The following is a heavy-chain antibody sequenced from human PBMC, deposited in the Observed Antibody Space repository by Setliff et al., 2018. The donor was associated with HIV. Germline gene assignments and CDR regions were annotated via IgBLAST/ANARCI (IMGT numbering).Heavy chain of an antibody. CDR1: GGSISSGSYY. CDR2: VYASGST. V-gene: IGHV4-61*09. Sequence: PSETLSLTCTVSGGSISSGSYYWSWIRQPAGKGLEWIGHVYASGSTNYNPSLKSRVTISVDTSKNQFSLKLSSVTAADTAVYYCARSITMITPGLYYYYYYMDVWGKGTTVTVSS. D-gene: IGHD3-22*01. J-gene: IGHJ6*03. CDR3: ARSITMITPGLYYYYYYMDV.